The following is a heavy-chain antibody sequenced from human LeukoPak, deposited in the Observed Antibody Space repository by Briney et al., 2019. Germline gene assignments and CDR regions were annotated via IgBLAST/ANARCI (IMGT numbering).Heavy chain of an antibody. CDR2: IYYSGST. Sequence: PSETLSLTCTVSGGSISSGDYYWSWIRQPPGKGLEWIGYIYYSGSTYYNPSLKSRVTISVDTSKNQFSLKLSSVTAADTAVYYCARVRIGADPFVAFDIWGQGTVVTVSS. CDR1: GGSISSGDYY. D-gene: IGHD1-26*01. J-gene: IGHJ3*02. V-gene: IGHV4-30-4*02. CDR3: ARVRIGADPFVAFDI.